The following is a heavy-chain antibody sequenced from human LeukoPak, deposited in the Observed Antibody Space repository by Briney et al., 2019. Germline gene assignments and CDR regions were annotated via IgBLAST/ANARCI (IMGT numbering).Heavy chain of an antibody. V-gene: IGHV4-59*01. J-gene: IGHJ4*02. D-gene: IGHD3-10*01. CDR3: ARAYYYGSGSYGLDY. CDR1: GGSISSYY. Sequence: PSETLSLTCTVSGGSISSYYWSWIRQPPGKGLEWIGSIYHSGSTYYNPSLKSRVTISVDTSKNQFSLKLTSVTAADTAVYYCARAYYYGSGSYGLDYWGQGTLVTVSS. CDR2: IYHSGST.